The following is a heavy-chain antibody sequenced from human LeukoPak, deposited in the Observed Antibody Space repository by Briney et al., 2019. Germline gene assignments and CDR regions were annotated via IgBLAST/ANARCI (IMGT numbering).Heavy chain of an antibody. V-gene: IGHV3-7*03. J-gene: IGHJ4*02. D-gene: IGHD3-9*01. CDR1: GFTFSSYW. CDR3: ARGPEYYDILTGYYHFDY. Sequence: GGSLRLSCAASGFTFSSYWMSWVRQAPGKGLEWVANIKQDGSEKYYVDSVKGRFTISRGNAKNSLYLQMNSLRAEDTAVYYCARGPEYYDILTGYYHFDYWGQGTLVTVSS. CDR2: IKQDGSEK.